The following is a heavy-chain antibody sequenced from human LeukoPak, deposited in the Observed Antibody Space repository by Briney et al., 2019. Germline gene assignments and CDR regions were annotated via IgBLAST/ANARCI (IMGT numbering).Heavy chain of an antibody. Sequence: PSETLSLTCTVSGGSISSSSYYWGWIRQPSGKGLEWIGSIYYSGSTYYNPSLKSRVTISVDTSKNQFSLKLSSVTAADTAVYYCARGPSGWYYFDYWGQGTLVTVSS. CDR3: ARGPSGWYYFDY. V-gene: IGHV4-39*01. CDR2: IYYSGST. D-gene: IGHD6-19*01. J-gene: IGHJ4*02. CDR1: GGSISSSSYY.